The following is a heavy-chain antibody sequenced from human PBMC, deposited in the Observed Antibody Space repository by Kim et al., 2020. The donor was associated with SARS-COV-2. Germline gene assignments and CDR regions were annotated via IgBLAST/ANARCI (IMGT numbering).Heavy chain of an antibody. CDR1: GYTFTGYY. V-gene: IGHV1-2*02. J-gene: IGHJ4*02. D-gene: IGHD5-18*01. CDR3: AREISRFVDTAMAAGG. CDR2: INPNSGGT. Sequence: ASVKVSCKASGYTFTGYYMHWVRQAPGQGLEWMGWINPNSGGTNYAQKFQGRVTMTRDTSISTAYMELSRLRSDDTAVYYCAREISRFVDTAMAAGGWGQGTLVTVSS.